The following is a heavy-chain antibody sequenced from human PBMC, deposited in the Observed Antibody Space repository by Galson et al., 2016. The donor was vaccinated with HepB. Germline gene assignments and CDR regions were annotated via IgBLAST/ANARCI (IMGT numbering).Heavy chain of an antibody. Sequence: SLRLSCAASGFTLSSYWMRWVRQAPGKGLEWVANIKQDGSEEYYVDSVKGRFTISRDNAKNSLYLQMNSLRDEDTAVYYCAREIPSRGKSDYWGQGTLVTVSS. D-gene: IGHD3-10*01. CDR3: AREIPSRGKSDY. J-gene: IGHJ4*02. CDR1: GFTLSSYW. CDR2: IKQDGSEE. V-gene: IGHV3-7*01.